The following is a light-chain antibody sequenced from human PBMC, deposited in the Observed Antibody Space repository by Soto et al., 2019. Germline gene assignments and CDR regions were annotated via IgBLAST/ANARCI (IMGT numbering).Light chain of an antibody. Sequence: QAVVTQTASVSGSPGQSITISCTGTSSDVGGYNYVSWYQQHPGKAPKLMIYEVSNRPSGVSNRFSGSKSGNTASLTISGLKAAAEADYYCSSYTSSSTRVFGGGTKLTVL. J-gene: IGLJ3*02. V-gene: IGLV2-14*01. CDR1: SSDVGGYNY. CDR3: SSYTSSSTRV. CDR2: EVS.